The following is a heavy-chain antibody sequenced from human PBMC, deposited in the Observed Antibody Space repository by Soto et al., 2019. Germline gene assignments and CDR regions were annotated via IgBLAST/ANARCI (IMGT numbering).Heavy chain of an antibody. Sequence: ASVKVSCKASGYTFTSYGISWVRQAPGQGLEWMGWINPNNGNTNYAQKLQGRVTMTRNTSTSTAYMELSSLRSEDTAVYYCARGYARGSWPYWGQGTLVTVSS. CDR1: GYTFTSYG. J-gene: IGHJ4*02. D-gene: IGHD5-12*01. V-gene: IGHV1-18*01. CDR3: ARGYARGSWPY. CDR2: INPNNGNT.